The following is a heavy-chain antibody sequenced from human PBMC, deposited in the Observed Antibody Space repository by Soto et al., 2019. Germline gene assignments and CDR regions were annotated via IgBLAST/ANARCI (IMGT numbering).Heavy chain of an antibody. CDR1: GGTFSSYA. D-gene: IGHD1-26*01. CDR2: IIPIFGTA. Sequence: SVKVSCKASGGTFSSYAISWARQAPGQGLEWMGGIIPIFGTANYAQKFQGRVTITADESTSTAYMELSSLRSEDTAVYYCASREAYYYGMDVWGQGTTVTVSS. V-gene: IGHV1-69*13. J-gene: IGHJ6*02. CDR3: ASREAYYYGMDV.